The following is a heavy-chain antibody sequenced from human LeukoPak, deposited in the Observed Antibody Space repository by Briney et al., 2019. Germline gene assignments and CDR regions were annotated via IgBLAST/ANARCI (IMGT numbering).Heavy chain of an antibody. D-gene: IGHD2-15*01. CDR2: IRYDGSNK. J-gene: IGHJ5*02. V-gene: IGHV3-30*02. CDR3: ARDQNRVVVEHHWFDP. Sequence: GGSLRLSCAASGFTFSSYGMHRVRQAPAKVLEMVAFIRYDGSNKYYADSVKGRFTISRDNSKNTLYLQMNSLRAEDTAVYYCARDQNRVVVEHHWFDPWGQGTLVTVSS. CDR1: GFTFSSYG.